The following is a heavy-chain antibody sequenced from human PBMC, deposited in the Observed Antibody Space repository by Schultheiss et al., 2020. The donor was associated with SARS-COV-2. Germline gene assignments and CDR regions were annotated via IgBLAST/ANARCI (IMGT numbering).Heavy chain of an antibody. V-gene: IGHV4-4*02. CDR2: IYHSGST. Sequence: SETLSLTCTVSGGSISSSNWWSWVRQPPGKGLEWIGEIYHSGSTNYNPSLKSRVTISVDTSKNQFSLKLSSVTAADTAVYYCARAGGLLWFGELKNWFDPWGQGTLVTVSS. CDR3: ARAGGLLWFGELKNWFDP. D-gene: IGHD3-10*01. J-gene: IGHJ5*02. CDR1: GGSISSSNW.